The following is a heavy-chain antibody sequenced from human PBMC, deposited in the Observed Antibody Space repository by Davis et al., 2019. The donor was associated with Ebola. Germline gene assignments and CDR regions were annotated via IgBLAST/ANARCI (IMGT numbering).Heavy chain of an antibody. J-gene: IGHJ4*02. V-gene: IGHV4-59*12. CDR2: IYYSGST. CDR3: AREGTVTPLDY. CDR1: GGSISSYY. Sequence: SETLSLTCTVSGGSISSYYWSWIRQPPGKGLEWLGYIYYSGSTNYNPSLKSRVTISVDTSKNQFSLKLSSVTAADTAVYYCAREGTVTPLDYWGQGTLVTVSS. D-gene: IGHD4-17*01.